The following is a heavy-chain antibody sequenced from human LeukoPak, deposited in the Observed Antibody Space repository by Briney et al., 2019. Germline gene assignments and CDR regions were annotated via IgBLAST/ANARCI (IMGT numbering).Heavy chain of an antibody. CDR2: INHSGST. Sequence: SETLSLTCAVYGGSFSGYYWSWIRQPPGKGLEWIGEINHSGSTNYNPSLKSRVTISVDTSKNQFSLKLSSVTAADTAVYYCARQAYYYYYMDVWGKGTTVTVSS. J-gene: IGHJ6*03. CDR1: GGSFSGYY. CDR3: ARQAYYYYYMDV. V-gene: IGHV4-34*01.